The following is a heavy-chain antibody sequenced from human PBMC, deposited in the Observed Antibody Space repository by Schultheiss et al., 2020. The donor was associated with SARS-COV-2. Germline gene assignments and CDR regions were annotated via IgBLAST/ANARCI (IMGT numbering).Heavy chain of an antibody. CDR1: GGSISSGGYY. D-gene: IGHD6-13*01. CDR2: IYYSGST. J-gene: IGHJ5*02. V-gene: IGHV4-31*03. CDR3: ARGRIAAAGRFWFDP. Sequence: SQTLSLTCTVSGGSISSGGYYWSWIRQHPGKGLEWIGYIYYSGSTYYNPSLKSRVTISVDTSKNQFSLKLSSVTAADTAVYYCARGRIAAAGRFWFDPWGQGTLVTVSS.